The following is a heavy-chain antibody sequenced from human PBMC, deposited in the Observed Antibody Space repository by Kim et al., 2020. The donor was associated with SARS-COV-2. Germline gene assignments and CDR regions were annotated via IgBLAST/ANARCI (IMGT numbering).Heavy chain of an antibody. CDR3: AKFDGIVVVPAAIGY. CDR2: ISGSGGST. CDR1: GFTFSSYA. D-gene: IGHD2-2*01. J-gene: IGHJ4*02. V-gene: IGHV3-23*01. Sequence: GGSLRLSCAASGFTFSSYAMSWVCQAPGKGLEWDSAISGSGGSTYYADSVKGRFTISRDNSKNTLYVQMNSLRAEDTAVYYCAKFDGIVVVPAAIGYWGQATLVTVSS.